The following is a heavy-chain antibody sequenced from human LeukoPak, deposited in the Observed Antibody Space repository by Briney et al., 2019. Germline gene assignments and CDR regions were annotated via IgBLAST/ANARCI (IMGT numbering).Heavy chain of an antibody. CDR3: ARVVVVVPAAPRAWYFDL. D-gene: IGHD2-2*01. V-gene: IGHV4-4*02. J-gene: IGHJ2*01. CDR2: IYHSGST. Sequence: PSGTLSLTCAVSGGSISSSNWWSWVRQPPGKGLEWIGEIYHSGSTNYNPSLKSRVTISVDRSKNQFSLKLSSVTAADTAVYYCARVVVVVPAAPRAWYFDLWGRGTLVTVSS. CDR1: GGSISSSNW.